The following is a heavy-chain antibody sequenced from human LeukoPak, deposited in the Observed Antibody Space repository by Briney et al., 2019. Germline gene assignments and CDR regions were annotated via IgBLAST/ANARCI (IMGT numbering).Heavy chain of an antibody. V-gene: IGHV4-4*07. CDR1: GGSINNYY. Sequence: SETLSLTCSVSGGSINNYYWSWIRQPAGKGLEWIGRIYTSGSTNYNPSLKSRVTMSVDTSKNQFSLKLSSVTAADTAVYYCARADYDFWSGYFFDYWGQGTLVTVSS. J-gene: IGHJ4*02. CDR2: IYTSGST. CDR3: ARADYDFWSGYFFDY. D-gene: IGHD3-3*01.